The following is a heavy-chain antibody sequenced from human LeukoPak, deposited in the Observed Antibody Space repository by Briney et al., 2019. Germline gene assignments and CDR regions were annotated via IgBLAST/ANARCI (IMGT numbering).Heavy chain of an antibody. J-gene: IGHJ1*01. CDR2: ISYDGSNK. CDR3: ASFEIDSGSYFGEYFQH. CDR1: GFTFSSYG. Sequence: GGSLRLSCAASGFTFSSYGMHWVRQAPGKGLEWVAVISYDGSNKYYADSVKGRFTISRDNSKNTLYLQMNSLRAEDTAVYYCASFEIDSGSYFGEYFQHWGQGTLVTVSS. D-gene: IGHD1-26*01. V-gene: IGHV3-30*03.